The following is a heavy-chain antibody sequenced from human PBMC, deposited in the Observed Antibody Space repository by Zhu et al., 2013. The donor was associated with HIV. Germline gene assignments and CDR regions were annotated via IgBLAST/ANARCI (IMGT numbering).Heavy chain of an antibody. V-gene: IGHV1-69*01. D-gene: IGHD3-16*01. Sequence: QVKLVQSGAEVKKPGSSMKVSCMASGGTFTTYAINWVRQAPGQELEWVGEIIPIFGTPNYAQKFQGRVTITADESTSTAYMELSGLRSEDTAVYYCARERGPGLGTHTWFDPWGQGTLVTVSS. CDR1: GGTFTTYA. CDR2: IIPIFGTP. J-gene: IGHJ5*02. CDR3: ARERGPGLGTHTWFDP.